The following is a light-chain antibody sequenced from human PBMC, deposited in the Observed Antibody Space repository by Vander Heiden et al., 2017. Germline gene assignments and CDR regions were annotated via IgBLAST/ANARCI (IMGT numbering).Light chain of an antibody. J-gene: IGLJ3*02. CDR2: KET. Sequence: SYELTQPPSVSVSPGQTARINCSGDALPQQCAYWSQQKPGQAPVLVIYKETERPTGVPERVSVSSSGTTVTLAISGVQSEDGADYYWQSADSSGARGVFGGGTKLTVL. CDR3: QSADSSGARGV. CDR1: ALPQQC. V-gene: IGLV3-25*03.